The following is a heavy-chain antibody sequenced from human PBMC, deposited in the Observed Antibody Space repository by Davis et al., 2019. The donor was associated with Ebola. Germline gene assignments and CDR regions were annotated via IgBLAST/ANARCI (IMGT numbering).Heavy chain of an antibody. D-gene: IGHD4-23*01. J-gene: IGHJ5*02. Sequence: GESLKISCAASGFTFSSYWMSWVRQAPGKGLEWVSSISSSGSYIYYADSVKGRFTISRDNAKNSLFLQMNSLRAEDTAVYYCARDRGGGWFDPWGQGTLVTVSS. V-gene: IGHV3-21*01. CDR2: ISSSGSYI. CDR3: ARDRGGGWFDP. CDR1: GFTFSSYW.